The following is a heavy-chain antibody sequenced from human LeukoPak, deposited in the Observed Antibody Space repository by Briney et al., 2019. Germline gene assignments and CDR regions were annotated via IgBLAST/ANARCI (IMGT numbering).Heavy chain of an antibody. CDR1: GFTFSTYG. CDR3: ARGIMYYDSSGYLFDY. CDR2: IRCDGSNK. V-gene: IGHV3-33*01. D-gene: IGHD3-22*01. J-gene: IGHJ4*02. Sequence: PGGSLRLSCAASGFTFSTYGMHWGRQGPGKGLEWVAGIRCDGSNKYYADSDTGRITNSRDNSKHTSYLQMNSLSAEDTAVYYCARGIMYYDSSGYLFDYWGQGILVTVSS.